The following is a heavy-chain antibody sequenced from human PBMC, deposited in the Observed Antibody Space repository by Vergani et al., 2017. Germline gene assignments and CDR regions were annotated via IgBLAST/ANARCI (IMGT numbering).Heavy chain of an antibody. CDR3: ARDLFYYDSSGYYSGFFDY. CDR2: IWYDGSKE. CDR1: GFTLSSHA. V-gene: IGHV3-33*01. D-gene: IGHD3-22*01. J-gene: IGHJ4*02. Sequence: QVQLEESGGGVVQPGRSLRLSCAGSGFTLSSHAMHWVRQAPGKGLEWVAFIWYDGSKEYYADSVKGRFTISRDNSKNTLYLQMNSLRAEDTAVYYCARDLFYYDSSGYYSGFFDYWGQGTLVTVSS.